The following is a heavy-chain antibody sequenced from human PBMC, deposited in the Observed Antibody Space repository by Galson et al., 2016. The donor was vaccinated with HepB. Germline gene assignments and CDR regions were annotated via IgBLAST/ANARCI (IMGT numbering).Heavy chain of an antibody. CDR1: GFSLSTTGVG. Sequence: PALVKHTQTLTLTCTFSGFSLSTTGVGVGWIRQPPGRALEWLTLIYWNDDKRFSPSLKSRVNITKDTSKNQVVLTMTDMDPEDTATYYCARGNSNWCRRTYMWFDPWGQGTLVTVSS. D-gene: IGHD6-13*01. V-gene: IGHV2-5*01. J-gene: IGHJ5*02. CDR2: IYWNDDK. CDR3: ARGNSNWCRRTYMWFDP.